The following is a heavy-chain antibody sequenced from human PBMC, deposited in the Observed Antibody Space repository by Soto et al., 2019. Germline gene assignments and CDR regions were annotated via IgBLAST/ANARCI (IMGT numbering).Heavy chain of an antibody. J-gene: IGHJ6*02. CDR3: ARDLDAIAPGGMDV. CDR2: IGSSSSYI. CDR1: GFTFSSYN. D-gene: IGHD6-25*01. Sequence: EVQLAESGGGLVKPGGSLRLSCAASGFTFSSYNMNWVRQAPGRGLEWVSSIGSSSSYIYYADSVKGRFTISRDNAKNSLYLQMNSLRAEDTAVYYCARDLDAIAPGGMDVWGQGTTVTVSS. V-gene: IGHV3-21*06.